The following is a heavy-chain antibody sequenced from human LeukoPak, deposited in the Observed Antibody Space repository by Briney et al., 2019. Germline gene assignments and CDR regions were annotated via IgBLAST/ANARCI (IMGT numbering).Heavy chain of an antibody. J-gene: IGHJ4*02. V-gene: IGHV1-8*02. Sequence: ASVKVSCKASGGTFRSYAISWVRQATGQGLEWMGWMNPNSGNTGYAQKFQGRVTMTRNTSISTAYMELSSLRSEDTAVYYCARVSLTGEIDYWGQGTLVTVSS. CDR2: MNPNSGNT. CDR3: ARVSLTGEIDY. D-gene: IGHD7-27*01. CDR1: GGTFRSYA.